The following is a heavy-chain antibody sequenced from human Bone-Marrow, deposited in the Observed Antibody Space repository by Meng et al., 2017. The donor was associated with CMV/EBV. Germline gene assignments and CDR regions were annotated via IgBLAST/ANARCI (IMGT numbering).Heavy chain of an antibody. CDR1: GFTFSSYA. CDR3: AKNRPIVPAATFVY. D-gene: IGHD2-2*01. V-gene: IGHV3-23*01. Sequence: GGSLRLSCAASGFTFSSYAMSWVRQAPGKGLEWVSAISGSGGSTYYADSVKGRFTISRDNSQHPLYLQMNSLRAEDTAVYYCAKNRPIVPAATFVYWGQGMLVNVPS. J-gene: IGHJ4*02. CDR2: ISGSGGST.